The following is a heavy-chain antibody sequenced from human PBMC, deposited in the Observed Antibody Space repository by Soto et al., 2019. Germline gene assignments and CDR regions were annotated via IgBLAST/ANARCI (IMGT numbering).Heavy chain of an antibody. D-gene: IGHD3-22*01. CDR2: INPSGGST. CDR3: ARVGYYDSSGYYTYNWFDP. Sequence: EASVKVSCKASGYTFTSYYMHWVRQAPGQGLEWMGIINPSGGSTSYAQKFQGRVTMTRDTSTSTVYMELSSLRSEDTAVYYCARVGYYDSSGYYTYNWFDPWGQGTLVTVSS. J-gene: IGHJ5*02. CDR1: GYTFTSYY. V-gene: IGHV1-46*01.